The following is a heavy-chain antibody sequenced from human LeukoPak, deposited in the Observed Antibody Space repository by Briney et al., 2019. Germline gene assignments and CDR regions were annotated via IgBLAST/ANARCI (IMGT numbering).Heavy chain of an antibody. Sequence: SETLSLTCAVYGGSFSGYYWSWIRQPPGKGLEWIGEINHSGSTNYNPSLKSRVTISVDTSKNQFSLKLSSVTAADTAVYYCARVSPEMATIIGAFDIWGQGTMVTVSS. V-gene: IGHV4-34*01. CDR1: GGSFSGYY. D-gene: IGHD5-24*01. CDR2: INHSGST. CDR3: ARVSPEMATIIGAFDI. J-gene: IGHJ3*02.